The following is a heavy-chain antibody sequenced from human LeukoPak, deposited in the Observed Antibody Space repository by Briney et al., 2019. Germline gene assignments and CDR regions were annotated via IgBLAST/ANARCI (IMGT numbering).Heavy chain of an antibody. CDR3: AKEYCSTTSCYTDY. V-gene: IGHV3-23*01. D-gene: IGHD2-2*02. CDR1: GCTLNSYA. Sequence: PGGSLRLSCAASGCTLNSYAMSGVLQAPGKGLEWVSAIIGSGGSTYYADSVKGRFTISRDNSKDTLYLQMNSLRAEDTAVYYCAKEYCSTTSCYTDYWGQGTLVTVSS. CDR2: IIGSGGST. J-gene: IGHJ4*02.